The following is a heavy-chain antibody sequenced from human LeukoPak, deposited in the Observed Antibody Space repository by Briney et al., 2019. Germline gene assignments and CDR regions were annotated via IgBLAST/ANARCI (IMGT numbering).Heavy chain of an antibody. J-gene: IGHJ4*02. CDR3: ARARPVAVVGPPDY. CDR1: GFTFTIYW. Sequence: GGSRRLSCAASGFTFTIYWMSWVRQAPGKGLEWVATIDQDGREKSFVDSVKGRFSISRGNAKNTLHLQMNSLRAEDTAVYYCARARPVAVVGPPDYWGQGTLVTVSS. D-gene: IGHD6-19*01. V-gene: IGHV3-7*01. CDR2: IDQDGREK.